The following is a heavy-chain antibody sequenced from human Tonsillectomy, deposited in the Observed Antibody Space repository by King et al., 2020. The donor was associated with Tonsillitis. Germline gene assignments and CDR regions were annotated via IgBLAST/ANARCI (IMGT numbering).Heavy chain of an antibody. CDR3: AKDSRAAAALFDY. CDR1: GFTFSSYG. V-gene: IGHV3-30*18. J-gene: IGHJ4*02. Sequence: GQLVQSGGGVVQPGRSLRLSCAASGFTFSSYGMHWVRQAPVKGLECVAVISSDGSNKYYSDSVKGRFTISRDNSKNTLYLQMNSLRAEDTAVYYCAKDSRAAAALFDYWGQGTLVTVSS. D-gene: IGHD6-13*01. CDR2: ISSDGSNK.